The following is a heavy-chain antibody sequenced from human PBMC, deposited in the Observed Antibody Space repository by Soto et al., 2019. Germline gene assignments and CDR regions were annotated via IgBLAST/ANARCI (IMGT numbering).Heavy chain of an antibody. CDR1: GFNFRDYY. V-gene: IGHV3-11*01. Sequence: QVQLVESGGGLVKPGGSLRLSCAASGFNFRDYYMTWIRQAPGKGLEWVSYISSSATGIYYPDSVKGRFTISRDNAKNSLYLQMSGLRAEDTAVYYGARAYSDAFDIWGQGTMVTVSS. CDR2: ISSSATGI. J-gene: IGHJ3*02. CDR3: ARAYSDAFDI. D-gene: IGHD2-15*01.